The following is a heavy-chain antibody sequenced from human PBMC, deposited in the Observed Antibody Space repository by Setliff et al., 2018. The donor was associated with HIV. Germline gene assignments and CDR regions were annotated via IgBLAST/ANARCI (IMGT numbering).Heavy chain of an antibody. Sequence: ASVKVSCKASGDTSSTYAINWVRQAPGQGLEWMGQFIPILDITNYAQKFQGRVTITADKSTNTGYMELSSLRSEDTAVYYCARESACSSTSCPKVLDYWGQGTLVTVSS. CDR1: GDTSSTYA. V-gene: IGHV1-69*10. J-gene: IGHJ4*02. CDR3: ARESACSSTSCPKVLDY. D-gene: IGHD2-2*01. CDR2: FIPILDIT.